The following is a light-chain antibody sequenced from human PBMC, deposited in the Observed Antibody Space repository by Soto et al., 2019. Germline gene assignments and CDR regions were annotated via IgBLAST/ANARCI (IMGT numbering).Light chain of an antibody. CDR3: SSYAGSNNPYV. Sequence: QSALTQPPSASGSPGQSVTISCTGTSSDVGGYNYVSWYQQPPGKAPKLMIYEVSQRPSGVPDRFSGSKSGNTASLTVSGLQAEDEADYYCSSYAGSNNPYVFGTGTKLTVL. CDR1: SSDVGGYNY. V-gene: IGLV2-8*01. J-gene: IGLJ1*01. CDR2: EVS.